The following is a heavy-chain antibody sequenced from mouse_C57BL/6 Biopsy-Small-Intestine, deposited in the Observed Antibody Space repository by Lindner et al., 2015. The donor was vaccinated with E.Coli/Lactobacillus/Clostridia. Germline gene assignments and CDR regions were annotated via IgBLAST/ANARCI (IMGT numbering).Heavy chain of an antibody. CDR2: IYPGNDNT. J-gene: IGHJ2*01. V-gene: IGHV1-82*01. CDR3: ARWGLNWHFFDY. D-gene: IGHD4-1*02. CDR1: GYAFSSSW. Sequence: VQLQESGPELVKPGASVKISCKASGYAFSSSWMNWVKQRPGKGLEWIGWIYPGNDNTKYNEKFKDKATLTVDTSSTTAYMELHSLTSEDSAVYFCARWGLNWHFFDYWGQGTTLTVSS.